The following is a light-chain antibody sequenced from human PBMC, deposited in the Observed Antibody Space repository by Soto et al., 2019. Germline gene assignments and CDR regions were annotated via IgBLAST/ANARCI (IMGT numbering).Light chain of an antibody. Sequence: DIQMTQSPSTLSASVGDRVTITCRASQRINNWLAWYQQKPGKAPKFLMFDASTWETGVPSRFSGSGSGTEFTLTISSLQPDDFATYFCQQYHTYPYTFGQGTKLEIK. CDR1: QRINNW. CDR2: DAS. J-gene: IGKJ2*01. CDR3: QQYHTYPYT. V-gene: IGKV1-5*01.